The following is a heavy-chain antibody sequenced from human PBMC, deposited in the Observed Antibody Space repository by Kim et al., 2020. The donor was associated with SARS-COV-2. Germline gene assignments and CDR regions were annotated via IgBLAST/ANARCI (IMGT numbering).Heavy chain of an antibody. CDR2: ISSSSTI. CDR1: GFTFSSYS. J-gene: IGHJ5*02. CDR3: ARDRDFWSGYHPPNWFDP. D-gene: IGHD3-3*01. Sequence: GSLRLSCAASGFTFSSYSMNWVRQAPGKGLEWVSYISSSSTIYYADSVKGRFTISRDNAKNSLYLQMNSLRDEDTAVYYCARDRDFWSGYHPPNWFDPWGQGTLVTVSS. V-gene: IGHV3-48*02.